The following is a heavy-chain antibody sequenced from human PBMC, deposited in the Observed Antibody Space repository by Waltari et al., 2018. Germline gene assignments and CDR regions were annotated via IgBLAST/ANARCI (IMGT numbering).Heavy chain of an antibody. D-gene: IGHD3-22*01. CDR1: GYSMRSGYY. J-gene: IGHJ3*02. Sequence: QVQLQESGPGLAKSSETLSLTCDVSGYSMRSGYYWGWIRKPPRKGLEWIASIYQSGSSYYNPSLRSRVTISVDTSRNQFSLEMTSVTATDTATYYCVAAKEYYYDGSGDDAFETWGQGTLVTVSS. CDR3: VAAKEYYYDGSGDDAFET. V-gene: IGHV4-38-2*01. CDR2: IYQSGSS.